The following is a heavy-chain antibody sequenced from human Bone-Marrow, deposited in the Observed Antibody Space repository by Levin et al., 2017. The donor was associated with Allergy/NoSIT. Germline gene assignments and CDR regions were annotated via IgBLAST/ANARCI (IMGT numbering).Heavy chain of an antibody. J-gene: IGHJ3*02. CDR2: INPNSGGT. Sequence: ASVKVSCKASGYTFTGYYMHWVRQAPGQGLEWMGWINPNSGGTNYAQKFQGRVTMTRDTSISTAYMELSRLRSDDTAVYYCARDLYSSGWHHVYLAFDIWGQGTMVTVSS. D-gene: IGHD6-19*01. CDR3: ARDLYSSGWHHVYLAFDI. CDR1: GYTFTGYY. V-gene: IGHV1-2*02.